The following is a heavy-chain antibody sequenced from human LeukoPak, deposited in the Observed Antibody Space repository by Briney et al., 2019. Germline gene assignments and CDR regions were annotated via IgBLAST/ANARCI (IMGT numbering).Heavy chain of an antibody. D-gene: IGHD2-21*02. CDR3: ARDSRSQPLLSNFDY. CDR2: INPNSGDT. J-gene: IGHJ4*02. Sequence: ASVKVSCKTSGYTFSDYYIHWIRQAPGQGLEWVGWINPNSGDTDYAQKFQGRVTVTRDTSISTAYMELGRLRSDDTAVYYCARDSRSQPLLSNFDYWGQGTLVTVSS. CDR1: GYTFSDYY. V-gene: IGHV1-2*02.